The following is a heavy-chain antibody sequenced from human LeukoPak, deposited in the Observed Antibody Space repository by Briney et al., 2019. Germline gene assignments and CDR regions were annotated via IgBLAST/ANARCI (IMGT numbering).Heavy chain of an antibody. CDR2: INPNSGGT. D-gene: IGHD6-6*01. CDR3: ARGGSIAARSPKY. CDR1: GYTLSGYY. J-gene: IGHJ4*02. V-gene: IGHV1-2*02. Sequence: EASVKVSCKASGYTLSGYYMHWLRQAPGQGLEWMGWINPNSGGTNYAQKFQGRVTMTRDTSISTAYMELSRLRSDDTAVYYCARGGSIAARSPKYWGQGTLVTVSS.